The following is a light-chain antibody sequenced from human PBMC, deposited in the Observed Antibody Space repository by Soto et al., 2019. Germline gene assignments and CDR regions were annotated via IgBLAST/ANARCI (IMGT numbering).Light chain of an antibody. CDR2: GAS. J-gene: IGKJ1*01. Sequence: EIVLTQSPGTLSLSPGDRATLSCRASQSVSSFYLAWYQQKPGQAPRLLIYGASSRATGIPERFSGSGSGTDFTLTISGLEPEDVAVYYCQQYGNLPCTFGQGTKVEIK. CDR1: QSVSSFY. CDR3: QQYGNLPCT. V-gene: IGKV3-20*01.